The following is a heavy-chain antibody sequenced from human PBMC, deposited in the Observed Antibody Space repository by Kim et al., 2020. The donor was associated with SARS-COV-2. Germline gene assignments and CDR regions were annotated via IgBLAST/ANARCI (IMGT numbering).Heavy chain of an antibody. J-gene: IGHJ4*02. CDR1: GGSMSSSSHY. CDR3: ARYEAFTMLDF. CDR2: ITYSGNV. Sequence: SETLFLTCTVSGGSMSSSSHYWGWIRQPPGKGLEWIGRITYSGNVIYNPSLKSRVTISINTPKNQFSLKVTSVTAADTAVYYCARYEAFTMLDFWGQGT. V-gene: IGHV4-39*01. D-gene: IGHD3-10*02.